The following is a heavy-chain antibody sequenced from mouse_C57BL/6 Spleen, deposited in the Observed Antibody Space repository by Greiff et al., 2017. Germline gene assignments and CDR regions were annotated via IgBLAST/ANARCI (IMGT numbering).Heavy chain of an antibody. CDR1: GFSLTSYG. V-gene: IGHV2-2*01. J-gene: IGHJ2*01. Sequence: VQVVESGPGLVQPSQSLSITCTVSGFSLTSYGVHWVRQSPGKGLEWLGVIWGGGSTDYNAAFISRLSISKDNSKSQVFFKMNSLQADDTAIYYCAREGYYDYVGDWGQGTTLTVSS. CDR3: AREGYYDYVGD. CDR2: IWGGGST. D-gene: IGHD2-4*01.